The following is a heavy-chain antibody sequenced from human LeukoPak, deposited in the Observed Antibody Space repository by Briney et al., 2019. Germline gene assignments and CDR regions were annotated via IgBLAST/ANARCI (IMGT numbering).Heavy chain of an antibody. Sequence: KPSETLSLTCTVSGGSISSGSYYWSWIRQPAGKGLEWIGRIYTSGSTNYNPSLKSRVTISVDTSKNQFSLKLSSVTAADTAVYYCARGTVQQLGPLGYYYYGMDVWGQGTTVTVSS. CDR1: GGSISSGSYY. V-gene: IGHV4-61*02. CDR3: ARGTVQQLGPLGYYYYGMDV. J-gene: IGHJ6*02. D-gene: IGHD6-13*01. CDR2: IYTSGST.